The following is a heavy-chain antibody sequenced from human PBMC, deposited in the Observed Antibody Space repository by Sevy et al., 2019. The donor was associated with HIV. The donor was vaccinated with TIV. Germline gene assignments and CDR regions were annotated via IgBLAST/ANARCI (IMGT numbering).Heavy chain of an antibody. D-gene: IGHD3-22*01. CDR3: ARVDLTTYDSSGYLRGGSFQH. CDR2: ISYDGSNK. V-gene: IGHV3-30-3*01. J-gene: IGHJ1*01. Sequence: GESLKISCAASGFTFSSYAMHWVRQAPGKGLEWVAVISYDGSNKYYADSVKGRFTISRDNSKNTLYLQMKSLRAEDTAVYYCARVDLTTYDSSGYLRGGSFQHWGQGTLVTVSS. CDR1: GFTFSSYA.